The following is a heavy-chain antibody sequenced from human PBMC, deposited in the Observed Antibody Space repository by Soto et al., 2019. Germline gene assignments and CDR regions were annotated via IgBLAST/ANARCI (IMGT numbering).Heavy chain of an antibody. J-gene: IGHJ5*02. Sequence: QVQLQQWGAGLLKPSETLSLTCAVYGGSFSSYYWSWIRQPPGKGLEWIGEINHSGSTNYNPSLKSRVTISVDTSKNQFSLKLSSVTAADTAVYYCARERALLLWFGELINWFDPWGQGTLVTVSS. D-gene: IGHD3-10*01. CDR3: ARERALLLWFGELINWFDP. CDR2: INHSGST. CDR1: GGSFSSYY. V-gene: IGHV4-34*01.